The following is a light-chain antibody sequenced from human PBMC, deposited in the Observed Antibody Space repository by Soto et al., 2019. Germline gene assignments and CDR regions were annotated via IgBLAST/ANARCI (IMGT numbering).Light chain of an antibody. V-gene: IGLV2-14*01. J-gene: IGLJ1*01. CDR2: EVN. CDR3: SSFSSSSTPYV. Sequence: QSVLTQPSFVSVSPGQSITISCTGTSSDVGGYKYVSWYQQHPGKAPKLMIFEVNSRPSGVSNRFSGSKSGNTASLTISGLRAEDEADYYCSSFSSSSTPYVFGTGTKVTVL. CDR1: SSDVGGYKY.